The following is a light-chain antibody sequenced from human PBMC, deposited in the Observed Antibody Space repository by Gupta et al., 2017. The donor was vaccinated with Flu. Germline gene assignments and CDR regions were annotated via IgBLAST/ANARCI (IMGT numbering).Light chain of an antibody. Sequence: AIQMTQSPSSLSASVGDRVTITCRASQDIRNTLGWYQQKPGKAPNLLMYNVSTLQSGVPSRFSGSGSGTDFTLTISSLQPEDLATYYCRHDYNYPLTFGGGTKVEIK. CDR1: QDIRNT. CDR2: NVS. J-gene: IGKJ4*01. CDR3: RHDYNYPLT. V-gene: IGKV1-6*01.